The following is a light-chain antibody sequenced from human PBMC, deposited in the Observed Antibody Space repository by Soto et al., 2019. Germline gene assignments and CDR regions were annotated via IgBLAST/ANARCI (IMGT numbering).Light chain of an antibody. CDR2: EVS. CDR3: SSYAGSNSYV. CDR1: SSDVGGYNY. V-gene: IGLV2-8*01. Sequence: QSALTQPPSASGSPGQSVTISCTGTSSDVGGYNYVSWYQQHPGKAPKLMIYEVSKRTSGVPDRFSGSKSGNTASLTVSGLQAEDEADYYCSSYAGSNSYVFGTGTKVTV. J-gene: IGLJ1*01.